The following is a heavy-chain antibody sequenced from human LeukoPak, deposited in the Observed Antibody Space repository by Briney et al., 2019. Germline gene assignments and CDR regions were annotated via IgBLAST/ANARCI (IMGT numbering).Heavy chain of an antibody. CDR3: ARDFAVGATTGVDY. CDR2: ISSSSSYI. V-gene: IGHV3-21*01. D-gene: IGHD1-26*01. J-gene: IGHJ4*02. Sequence: SGGSLRLSCAASGFTFSSYSMNWVRQAPGKGLEWVSSISSSSSYIYYADSVKGRFTISRDNAKNSLYLQMNSLRAEDTAVYYCARDFAVGATTGVDYWGRGTLVTVSS. CDR1: GFTFSSYS.